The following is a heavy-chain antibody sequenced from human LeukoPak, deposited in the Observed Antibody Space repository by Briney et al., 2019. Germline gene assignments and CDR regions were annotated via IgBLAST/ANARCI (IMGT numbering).Heavy chain of an antibody. Sequence: GGSLRLSCAASGLTFSNYAMTWVRQAPGKGLEWVSTISGGGGNTYSADSVKGRFTISRDNSKNTLYLEMNSLRVEDTAVYYCAGTTVESGRYDAFDIWGQGTLVSVSS. J-gene: IGHJ3*02. CDR2: ISGGGGNT. CDR1: GLTFSNYA. CDR3: AGTTVESGRYDAFDI. V-gene: IGHV3-23*01. D-gene: IGHD4-23*01.